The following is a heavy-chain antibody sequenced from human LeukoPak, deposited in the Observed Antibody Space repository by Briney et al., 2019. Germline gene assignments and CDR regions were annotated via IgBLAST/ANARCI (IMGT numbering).Heavy chain of an antibody. D-gene: IGHD4-17*01. J-gene: IGHJ4*02. CDR1: GFTFSRFE. Sequence: PGGSLSLSCSASGFTFSRFEMTWVRQVPGKGLEWISYISSSAGTIHYADSVKGRFIISRDNGKSSLYLQMNTLRAEDTAIYYCARVEATVTAFDCWGQGTLVTVSS. V-gene: IGHV3-48*03. CDR3: ARVEATVTAFDC. CDR2: ISSSAGTI.